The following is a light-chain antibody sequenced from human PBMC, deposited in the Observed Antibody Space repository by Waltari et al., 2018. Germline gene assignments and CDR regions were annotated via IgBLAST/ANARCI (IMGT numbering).Light chain of an antibody. CDR3: QQVNTAPPLTS. V-gene: IGKV1-9*01. CDR2: GAS. Sequence: IHGSPSPSSLPPSRLYRQITTSLTIRGMSDFLPWYQQKPGKAPRLLIYGASILQTGVPSRFSGSGSGTDFTLTISRLQPEDFATYYCQQVNTAPPLTSFGGGTK. CDR1: RGMSDF. J-gene: IGKJ4*01.